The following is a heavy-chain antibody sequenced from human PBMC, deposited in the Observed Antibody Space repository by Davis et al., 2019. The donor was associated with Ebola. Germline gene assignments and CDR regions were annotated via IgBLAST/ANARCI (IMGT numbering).Heavy chain of an antibody. V-gene: IGHV4-39*01. CDR2: IYYSGST. J-gene: IGHJ4*02. Sequence: GSLRLSCTVSGGSISSSSYYWGWIRQPPGKGLEWIGSIYYSGSTYYNPSLKSRVTISVDTSKNQFSLKLSSVTAADTAVYYCARHPAEYYYDSSGYYSVPRYFDYWGQGTLVTVSS. D-gene: IGHD3-22*01. CDR3: ARHPAEYYYDSSGYYSVPRYFDY. CDR1: GGSISSSSYY.